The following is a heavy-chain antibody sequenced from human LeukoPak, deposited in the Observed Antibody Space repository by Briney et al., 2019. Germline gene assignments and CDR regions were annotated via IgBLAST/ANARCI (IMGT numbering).Heavy chain of an antibody. CDR2: ITVMSGTA. Sequence: SVKVSCKASGGTFSSYAIAWVRQAPGQGLEWMGRITVMSGTANYAQEFQDRVTITTDESTSTAYMEVSSLRSEDTAVYFCATELRGYSFGYDSWGQGTLVTVSS. CDR1: GGTFSSYA. D-gene: IGHD5-18*01. J-gene: IGHJ5*01. CDR3: ATELRGYSFGYDS. V-gene: IGHV1-69*05.